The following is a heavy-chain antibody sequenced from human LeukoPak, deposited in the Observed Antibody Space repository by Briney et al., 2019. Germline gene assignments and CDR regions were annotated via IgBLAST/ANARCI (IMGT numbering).Heavy chain of an antibody. CDR3: ATSYYYDSSGKGWFDP. Sequence: SVKVSCKASGGTFSSYAISWVRQAPGQGLEWMGRIIPILGIANYAQKFQGRVTITADKSTSTAYMELSSLRSEDTAVYYCATSYYYDSSGKGWFDPWGQGTLVTVSS. D-gene: IGHD3-22*01. V-gene: IGHV1-69*04. CDR1: GGTFSSYA. CDR2: IIPILGIA. J-gene: IGHJ5*02.